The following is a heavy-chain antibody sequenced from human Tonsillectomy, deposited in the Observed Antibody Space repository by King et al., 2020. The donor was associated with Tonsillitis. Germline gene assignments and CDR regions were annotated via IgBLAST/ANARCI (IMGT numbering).Heavy chain of an antibody. V-gene: IGHV3-7*01. CDR2: IKQDGSEK. D-gene: IGHD4-17*01. CDR3: AADYGDYLGSYYYYGMDV. J-gene: IGHJ6*02. Sequence: VQLVESGGGLVQPGGSLRLSCAASGFTFSSYWMSWVRQAPGKGLEWVANIKQDGSEKYYVDSVKGRFTISRDNAKNSLYLQMNSLRAEGTAVYYCAADYGDYLGSYYYYGMDVWGQGTTVTVSS. CDR1: GFTFSSYW.